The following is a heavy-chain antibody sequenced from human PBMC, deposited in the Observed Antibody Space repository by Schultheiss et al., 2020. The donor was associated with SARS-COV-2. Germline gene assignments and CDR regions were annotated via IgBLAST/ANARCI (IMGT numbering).Heavy chain of an antibody. Sequence: SGPTLVKPTQTLTLTCTFSGFSLSTSGMRVSWIRQPPGKALEWLALIYWDDDKRYSPSLKSRLTITKDTSKNQVVLTMTNMDPVDTATYYCAHRGSGGTPYYFDYWGQGTLVTVSS. CDR1: GFSLSTSGMR. J-gene: IGHJ4*02. CDR2: IYWDDDK. CDR3: AHRGSGGTPYYFDY. V-gene: IGHV2-5*08. D-gene: IGHD2-15*01.